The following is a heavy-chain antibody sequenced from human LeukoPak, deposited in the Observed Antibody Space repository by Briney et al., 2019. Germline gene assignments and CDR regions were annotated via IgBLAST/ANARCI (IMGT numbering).Heavy chain of an antibody. Sequence: ASVKVSCKASDYTFTSYGISWVRQAPGQGLEWMGWISAYNGNTNYARKLQGRVTMTTDTSTSTAYMELRSLRSDDTAVYYCARDLSRYYDSSGPFDYWGQGTLVTVSS. CDR1: DYTFTSYG. D-gene: IGHD3-22*01. J-gene: IGHJ4*02. CDR3: ARDLSRYYDSSGPFDY. CDR2: ISAYNGNT. V-gene: IGHV1-18*01.